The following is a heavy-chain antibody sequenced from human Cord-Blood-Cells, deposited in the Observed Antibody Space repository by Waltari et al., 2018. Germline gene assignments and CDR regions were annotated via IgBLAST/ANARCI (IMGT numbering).Heavy chain of an antibody. D-gene: IGHD1-7*01. CDR1: GYTFTGYY. CDR2: INPNSGGT. Sequence: QVQLVQSGAEVKKPGASVKVSCKASGYTFTGYYMHWVRQAPGQGLEWMGWINPNSGGTNYAQKFQGWVTMTRDTSISTAYMELSRLRSDDTAVYYCARGSTFTYWNYYFDYWGQGTLVTVSS. J-gene: IGHJ4*02. V-gene: IGHV1-2*04. CDR3: ARGSTFTYWNYYFDY.